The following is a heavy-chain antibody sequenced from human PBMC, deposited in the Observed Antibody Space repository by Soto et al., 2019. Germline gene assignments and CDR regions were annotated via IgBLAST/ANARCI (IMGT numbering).Heavy chain of an antibody. CDR2: ISHDGKNK. D-gene: IGHD3-22*01. J-gene: IGHJ6*02. CDR3: TKVMSSGYFLYYYNYGMDV. V-gene: IGHV3-30*18. Sequence: GGSLRLSCAASGFTLSSYGMHWVRQAPGKGLEWVAVISHDGKNKYYGDSVKGRFTISRDNSKNTLYLQMNSLRDEDTAVYSCTKVMSSGYFLYYYNYGMDVWGQGTTVTVSS. CDR1: GFTLSSYG.